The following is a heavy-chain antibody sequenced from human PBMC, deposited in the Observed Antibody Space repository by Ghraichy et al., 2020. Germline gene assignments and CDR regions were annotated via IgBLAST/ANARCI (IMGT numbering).Heavy chain of an antibody. CDR2: INPNSGGT. D-gene: IGHD5-12*01. V-gene: IGHV1-2*02. CDR1: GYTFTGYY. Sequence: ASVKVSCKASGYTFTGYYMHWVRQAPGQGLEWMGWINPNSGGTNYAQKFQGRVTMTRDTSISTAYMELSRLRSDDTAVYYCARGGYDSPYYYYYGMDVWGQGTTVTVSS. J-gene: IGHJ6*02. CDR3: ARGGYDSPYYYYYGMDV.